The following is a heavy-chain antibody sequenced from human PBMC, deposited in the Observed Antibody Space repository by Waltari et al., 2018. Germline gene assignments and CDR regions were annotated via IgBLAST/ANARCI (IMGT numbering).Heavy chain of an antibody. CDR3: ARGAPYGGNSEAFL. V-gene: IGHV1-69*01. CDR1: GGTLSSYA. Sequence: QVQLVQSGAEVKKPGSSVKVACKASGGTLSSYAISWVRQAPGQGLEWMGGIIPTFCTANYAQKFQGRVTITADESTSTAYMELSSLRSEDTAVYYCARGAPYGGNSEAFLWGQGTLVTVSS. D-gene: IGHD4-17*01. CDR2: IIPTFCTA. J-gene: IGHJ4*02.